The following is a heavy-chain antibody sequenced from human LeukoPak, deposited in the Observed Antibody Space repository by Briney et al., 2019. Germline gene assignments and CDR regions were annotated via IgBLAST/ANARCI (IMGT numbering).Heavy chain of an antibody. CDR1: GFTFSSYA. D-gene: IGHD3-10*01. CDR2: ISGSGGST. Sequence: PGGSLRLSCAASGFTFSSYAMSWVRQAPGKGLEWVSAISGSGGSTYYADSVKGRFTISRDNSKNTLYLQMNSLRAEDTAVYYCARAPPWFGDKHYGLDVWGQGTTVTVSS. J-gene: IGHJ6*02. V-gene: IGHV3-23*01. CDR3: ARAPPWFGDKHYGLDV.